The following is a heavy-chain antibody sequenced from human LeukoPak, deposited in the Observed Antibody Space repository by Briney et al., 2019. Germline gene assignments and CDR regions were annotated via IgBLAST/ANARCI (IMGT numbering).Heavy chain of an antibody. Sequence: GGSLRLSCAASGFTFSSHSLMWVRQAPGKGLEWVSSISPDSGYIYYADSVKGRFTISRDNAENSLFLQTNSLGAEDTAVYYCAPFSAVTHYYFDYWGQGTLVTVSS. CDR3: APFSAVTHYYFDY. CDR1: GFTFSSHS. J-gene: IGHJ4*02. CDR2: ISPDSGYI. D-gene: IGHD6-13*01. V-gene: IGHV3-21*01.